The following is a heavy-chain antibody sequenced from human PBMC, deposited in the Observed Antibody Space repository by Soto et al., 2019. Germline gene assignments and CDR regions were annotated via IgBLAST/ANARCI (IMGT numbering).Heavy chain of an antibody. CDR1: GFTFDDYA. CDR3: AKEMWLAGGFLDS. D-gene: IGHD6-19*01. J-gene: IGHJ4*02. Sequence: EVQLVESGGGLVQPGRSLRLSCVGSGFTFDDYAIHWVRQAPGKGLEWVSGISWNSASIDYADSVKGRFTISRDNAKNSLYLQMSSLRPEDTALYFCAKEMWLAGGFLDSWGQGTLVTVSS. V-gene: IGHV3-9*01. CDR2: ISWNSASI.